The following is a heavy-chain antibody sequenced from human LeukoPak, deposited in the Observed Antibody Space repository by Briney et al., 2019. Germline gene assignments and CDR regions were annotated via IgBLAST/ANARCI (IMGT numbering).Heavy chain of an antibody. CDR2: IYYSGST. D-gene: IGHD3-10*01. J-gene: IGHJ5*02. CDR1: GGSISSSSYY. V-gene: IGHV4-39*07. Sequence: SETLSLTCTVSGGSISSSSYYWGWIRQPPGKGLEWIGSIYYSGSTNYNPSLKSRVTISVDTSKNQFSLKLSSVTAADTAVYYCARRLTMVRGVIPENWFDPWGQGTLVTVSS. CDR3: ARRLTMVRGVIPENWFDP.